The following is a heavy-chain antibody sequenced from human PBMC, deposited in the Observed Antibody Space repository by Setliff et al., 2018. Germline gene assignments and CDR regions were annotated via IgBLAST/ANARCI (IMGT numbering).Heavy chain of an antibody. V-gene: IGHV1-18*01. J-gene: IGHJ4*02. CDR2: ISAYSGET. Sequence: ASVKVSCKASGYTFNNYGIIWVRQAPGQGPEWMGWISAYSGETNYAQIFQGRVTMTTDTPTSTAYMELRSLTSDDTAVYYCARGQTLRHFDWPPAFFYFGLGPLVTVSS. CDR1: GYTFNNYG. D-gene: IGHD3-9*01. CDR3: ARGQTLRHFDWPPAFFY.